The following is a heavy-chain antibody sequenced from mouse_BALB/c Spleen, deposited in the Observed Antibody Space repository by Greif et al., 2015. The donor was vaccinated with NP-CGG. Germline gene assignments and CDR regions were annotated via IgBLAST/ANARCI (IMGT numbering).Heavy chain of an antibody. J-gene: IGHJ3*01. D-gene: IGHD2-4*01. V-gene: IGHV5-17*02. CDR1: GFTFSSFG. Sequence: EVQVVESGGGLVQPGGSRKLSCAASGFTFSSFGMHWVRQAPEKGLEWVAYISSGSSTIYYADTVKGRFTISRDNPKNTLFLQMTSLRSEDTAMYYCARRIYYDYGCFAYWGQGTLVTVSA. CDR3: ARRIYYDYGCFAY. CDR2: ISSGSSTI.